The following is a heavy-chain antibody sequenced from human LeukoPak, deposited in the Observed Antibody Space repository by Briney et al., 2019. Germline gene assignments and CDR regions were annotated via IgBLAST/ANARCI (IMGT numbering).Heavy chain of an antibody. CDR1: GFTFSSYA. D-gene: IGHD6-19*01. V-gene: IGHV4-39*01. CDR3: ARRAAVAGIYHY. J-gene: IGHJ4*02. CDR2: IYYSGST. Sequence: GSLRLSCAASGFTFSSYAMSWIRQPPGKGLEWIGSIYYSGSTYCNPSLKSRVTISVDTSKNQFSLKLSSVTAADTAVYYCARRAAVAGIYHYWGQGTLVTVSS.